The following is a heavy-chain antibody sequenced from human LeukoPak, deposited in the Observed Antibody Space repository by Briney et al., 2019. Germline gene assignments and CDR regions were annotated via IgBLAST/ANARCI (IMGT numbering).Heavy chain of an antibody. CDR2: IYPGDSDT. CDR1: GYSFTSYW. D-gene: IGHD3-22*01. V-gene: IGHV5-51*01. J-gene: IGHJ3*02. Sequence: GESLKISCKGSGYSFTSYWIGWVRQMPGKGLEWMGIIYPGDSDTRYSPSFQGQVTVSADKSISTAYLQWSSLKASDTAMYYCARLTVRGYYDSSGYPSDAFDIWGQGTMVTVSS. CDR3: ARLTVRGYYDSSGYPSDAFDI.